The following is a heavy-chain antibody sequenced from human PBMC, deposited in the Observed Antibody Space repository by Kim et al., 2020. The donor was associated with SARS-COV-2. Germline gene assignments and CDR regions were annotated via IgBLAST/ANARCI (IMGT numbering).Heavy chain of an antibody. Sequence: KSYASKFQGRVTMTRETSPGPVYMELGSLRSEDTAVYYCARASPDYWFDPWGQGTLVTVSS. CDR2: K. J-gene: IGHJ5*02. CDR3: ARASPDYWFDP. V-gene: IGHV1-46*01. D-gene: IGHD2-21*02.